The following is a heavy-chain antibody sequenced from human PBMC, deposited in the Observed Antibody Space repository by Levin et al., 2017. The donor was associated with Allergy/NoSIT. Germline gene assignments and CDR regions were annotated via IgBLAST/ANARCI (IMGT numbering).Heavy chain of an antibody. D-gene: IGHD4-23*01. CDR1: GVSFSDYY. CDR3: ASGYGGDSDKNNWFDP. CDR2: INHSGRT. V-gene: IGHV4-34*01. Sequence: SETLSLTCAVYGVSFSDYYFSWIRQPPGKGLEWIGEINHSGRTNYNPSLKSRVTISVDTSKNQFSLKLSSVTAADTAVYYGASGYGGDSDKNNWFDPWGQGTLVTVSS. J-gene: IGHJ5*02.